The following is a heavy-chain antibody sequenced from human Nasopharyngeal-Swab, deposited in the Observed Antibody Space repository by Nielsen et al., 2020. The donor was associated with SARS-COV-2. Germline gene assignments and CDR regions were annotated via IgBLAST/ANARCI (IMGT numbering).Heavy chain of an antibody. Sequence: VRQAPGKGLEWVVVISYDGSNKYYADSVKGRFTISRDNSKNTLYLQMNSLRAEDTAVYYCAKGGYSGYDPLGMDVWGQGTTVTVSS. J-gene: IGHJ6*02. CDR3: AKGGYSGYDPLGMDV. D-gene: IGHD5-12*01. CDR2: ISYDGSNK. V-gene: IGHV3-30*18.